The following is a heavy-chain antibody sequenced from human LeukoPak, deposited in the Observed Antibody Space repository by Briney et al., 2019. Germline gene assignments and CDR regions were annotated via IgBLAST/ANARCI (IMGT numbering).Heavy chain of an antibody. CDR3: ARDPSVAGANFDY. CDR2: ISYDGSNK. CDR1: GFTFSSYT. J-gene: IGHJ4*02. D-gene: IGHD6-19*01. V-gene: IGHV3-30-3*01. Sequence: GGSLRLSCAASGFTFSSYTIHWVRQVSGKGLEWVAVISYDGSNKYYADSVKGRFTISRDNSKNTLYLQMNSLRPEHTAVYYCARDPSVAGANFDYWGQGTLVTVSS.